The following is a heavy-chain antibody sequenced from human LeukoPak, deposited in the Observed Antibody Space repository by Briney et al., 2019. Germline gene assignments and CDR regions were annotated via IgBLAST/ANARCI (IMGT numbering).Heavy chain of an antibody. J-gene: IGHJ4*02. CDR2: IYYSRST. Sequence: SETLSLTCTVSGGSISSSSYYWGWIRQPPGKGLEWIGSIYYSRSTYYNPSLKSRVTISVDTSKNQFSLKLSSVTAADTAVYYRARPLMGGYSYGYAYWGQGTLVTVSS. D-gene: IGHD5-18*01. CDR1: GGSISSSSYY. V-gene: IGHV4-39*01. CDR3: ARPLMGGYSYGYAY.